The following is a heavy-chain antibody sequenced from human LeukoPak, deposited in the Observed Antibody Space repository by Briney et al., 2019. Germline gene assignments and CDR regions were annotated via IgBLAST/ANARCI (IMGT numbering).Heavy chain of an antibody. V-gene: IGHV4-59*01. Sequence: SETLSLTCTVSGGSISSYSWSWIRQPPGKGPEGVGYIYYSGSTNYNPSLKSRVTISVDTPTNQFSLKLSSVTAADTAVYYCARDKARGVWAFDPWGQGTLVTVSS. J-gene: IGHJ5*02. CDR2: IYYSGST. CDR1: GGSISSYS. CDR3: ARDKARGVWAFDP. D-gene: IGHD3-16*01.